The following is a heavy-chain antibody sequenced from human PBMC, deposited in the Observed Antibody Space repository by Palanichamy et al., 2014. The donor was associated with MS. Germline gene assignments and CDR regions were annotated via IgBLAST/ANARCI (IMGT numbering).Heavy chain of an antibody. J-gene: IGHJ5*02. CDR1: DSPFNNYA. CDR3: ARDAYGNYVAWFDP. Sequence: EVQLLESGGGLVQPGGSRRDSPVQPLDSPFNNYALGWVRQAPGKGLEWVSGISGSGGSTYYADSVKGRFTISRDNSKNTLYLQMNSLRADDTAIYYCARDAYGNYVAWFDPWGQGTLVTVSS. D-gene: IGHD4-11*01. V-gene: IGHV3-23*01. CDR2: ISGSGGST.